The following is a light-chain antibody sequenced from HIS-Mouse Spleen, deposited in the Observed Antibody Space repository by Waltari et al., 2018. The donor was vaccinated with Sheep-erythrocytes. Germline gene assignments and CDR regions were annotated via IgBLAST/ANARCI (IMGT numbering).Light chain of an antibody. CDR3: QQYYSTLT. J-gene: IGKJ4*01. Sequence: DIVMTQSPDSLAVSLGERATINCKSSQSVLYSSNNKNYLAWYQQKPVQPPKLVLYWAATRESGVPDRFSGSGSGTDFTLTISSLQAEDVAVYYCQQYYSTLTFGGGTKVEIK. V-gene: IGKV4-1*01. CDR1: QSVLYSSNNKNY. CDR2: WAA.